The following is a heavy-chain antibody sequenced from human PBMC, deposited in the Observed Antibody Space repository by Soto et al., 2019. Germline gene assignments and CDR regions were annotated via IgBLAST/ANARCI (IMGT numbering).Heavy chain of an antibody. V-gene: IGHV5-51*01. D-gene: IGHD6-6*01. J-gene: IGHJ6*02. CDR1: GYSFTSYW. CDR3: ARPIYSSSRYYGMDV. Sequence: PGESLKISCKGSGYSFTSYWIGWVRQMPGKGLEWMGIIYPGGSDTRYSPSFQGQVTISADKSISTAYLQWSSLKASDTAMYYCARPIYSSSRYYGMDVWGQGTTVTVSS. CDR2: IYPGGSDT.